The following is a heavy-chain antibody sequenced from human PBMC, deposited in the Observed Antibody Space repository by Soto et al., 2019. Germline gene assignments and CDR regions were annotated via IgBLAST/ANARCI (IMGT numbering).Heavy chain of an antibody. CDR3: ASEGVRDSSTWIFDY. CDR1: GGTFSSYA. CDR2: IIPIFGTA. J-gene: IGHJ4*02. D-gene: IGHD6-13*01. V-gene: IGHV1-69*13. Sequence: SVKVSCKASGGTFSSYALSWVRQAPGQGLEWMGGIIPIFGTANYAQKFQGRVTITADESTSTAYMELCSLRSEDTAVYYCASEGVRDSSTWIFDYWGQGTLVTVSS.